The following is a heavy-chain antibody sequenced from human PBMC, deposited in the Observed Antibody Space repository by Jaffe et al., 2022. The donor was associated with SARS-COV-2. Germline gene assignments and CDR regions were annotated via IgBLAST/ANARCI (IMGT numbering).Heavy chain of an antibody. CDR1: GGSFSGYY. J-gene: IGHJ3*02. CDR2: INHSGST. Sequence: QVQLQQWGAGLLKPSETLSLTCAVYGGSFSGYYWSWIRQPPGKGLEWIGEINHSGSTNYNPSLKSRVTISVDTSKNQFSLKLSSVTAADTAVYYCAGEDVDTAMVREAFDIWGQGTMVTVSS. CDR3: AGEDVDTAMVREAFDI. D-gene: IGHD5-18*01. V-gene: IGHV4-34*01.